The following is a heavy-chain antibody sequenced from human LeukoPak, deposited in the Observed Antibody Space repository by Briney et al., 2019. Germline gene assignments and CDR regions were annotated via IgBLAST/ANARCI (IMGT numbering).Heavy chain of an antibody. Sequence: ASVKVSCKATGYTFTAHYMHWVRQAPGQGLEWMGLINPSGSSTVYAQKFQGRVTMTRDMSTSTDYMELSSLRSDDTAVYYCARGEQLRFDPWGQGTLVTVSS. CDR2: INPSGSST. V-gene: IGHV1-46*01. CDR1: GYTFTAHY. D-gene: IGHD6-6*01. J-gene: IGHJ5*02. CDR3: ARGEQLRFDP.